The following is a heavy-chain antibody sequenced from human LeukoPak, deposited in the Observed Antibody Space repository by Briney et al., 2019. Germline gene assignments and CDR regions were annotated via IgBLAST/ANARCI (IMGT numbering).Heavy chain of an antibody. CDR3: AKRDY. Sequence: GGSLRLSCAASGFTFSTYEINWVRQAPGKGLEWISYISGSADTAYYADSVKGRFTMSRDNARNSLYLQMNSLGAEDTAVYYCAKRDYWGQGTLVTVSS. CDR1: GFTFSTYE. J-gene: IGHJ4*02. V-gene: IGHV3-48*03. CDR2: ISGSADTA.